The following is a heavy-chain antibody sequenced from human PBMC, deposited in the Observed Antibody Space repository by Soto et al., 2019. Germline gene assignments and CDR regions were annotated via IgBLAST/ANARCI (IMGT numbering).Heavy chain of an antibody. J-gene: IGHJ4*02. CDR1: GFTFSNYG. D-gene: IGHD3-22*01. CDR2: IWSDGRNK. CDR3: ASDRMYYDSSGYYDY. V-gene: IGHV3-33*01. Sequence: QVQLVESGGGVVQPGRSLRLSCAASGFTFSNYGMHWVRQAPGKGLEWVAVIWSDGRNKYYADSVKGRFTISRDNSKNTLYRQMNSLRAEDTAVYYCASDRMYYDSSGYYDYWGQGNLVTVSS.